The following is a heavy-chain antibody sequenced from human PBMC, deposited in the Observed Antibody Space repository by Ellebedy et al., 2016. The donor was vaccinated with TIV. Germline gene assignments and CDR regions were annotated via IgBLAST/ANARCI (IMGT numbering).Heavy chain of an antibody. Sequence: GGSLRLXXAASGFTFSSYAMSWVRQAPGKGLEWVSAISGSGGSTYYADSVKGRFTISRDNSKNTLYLQMNSLRAEDTAVYYCAKDQFSGSSEYNYWGQGTLVTVSS. CDR1: GFTFSSYA. CDR3: AKDQFSGSSEYNY. J-gene: IGHJ4*02. V-gene: IGHV3-23*01. CDR2: ISGSGGST. D-gene: IGHD3-10*01.